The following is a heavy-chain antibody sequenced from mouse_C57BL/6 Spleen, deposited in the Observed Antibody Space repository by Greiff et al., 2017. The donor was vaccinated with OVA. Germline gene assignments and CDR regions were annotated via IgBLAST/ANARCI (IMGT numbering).Heavy chain of an antibody. CDR1: GYTFTSYW. V-gene: IGHV1-72*01. J-gene: IGHJ2*01. CDR3: ARTHDGYYYVDY. CDR2: IDPNSGGT. D-gene: IGHD2-3*01. Sequence: QVQLKQSGAELVKPGASVKLSCKASGYTFTSYWMHWVKQRPGRGLEWIGRIDPNSGGTKHNEKFKSKATLTVDKPSRTDYMQLSSLPSEDSAVYYCARTHDGYYYVDYWGQGTTLTVSS.